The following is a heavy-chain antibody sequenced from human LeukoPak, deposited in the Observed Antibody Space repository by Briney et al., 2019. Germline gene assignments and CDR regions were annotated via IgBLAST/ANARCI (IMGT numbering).Heavy chain of an antibody. J-gene: IGHJ4*02. CDR3: AKGAADYYDSSGYYGIDY. Sequence: LTGGSLRLSRAASGFTFSSYAMSWVRQAPGKGLEWVSAISGSGGSTYYADSVKGRFTISRDNSKNTLYLQMNSLRAEDTAVYYCAKGAADYYDSSGYYGIDYWGQGTLVTVSS. CDR2: ISGSGGST. V-gene: IGHV3-23*01. CDR1: GFTFSSYA. D-gene: IGHD3-22*01.